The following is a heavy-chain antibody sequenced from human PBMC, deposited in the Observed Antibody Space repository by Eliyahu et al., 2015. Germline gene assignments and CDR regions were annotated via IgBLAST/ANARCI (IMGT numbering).Heavy chain of an antibody. Sequence: QLQLQESGPGLVKPAETLSLTCTVSGGSIRGTNFYWGWIRQPPGKGLEWIGSMHTSGSTYHHPSLKSRVTISVDTSKDQVSLKLASVTAADTAVYYCASGSRSPYFWGQGTLVTVSS. V-gene: IGHV4-39*01. CDR2: MHTSGST. J-gene: IGHJ4*02. CDR3: ASGSRSPYF. D-gene: IGHD1-26*01. CDR1: GGSIRGTNFY.